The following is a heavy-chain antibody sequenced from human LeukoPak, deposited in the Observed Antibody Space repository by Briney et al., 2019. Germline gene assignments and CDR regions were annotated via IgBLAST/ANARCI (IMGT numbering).Heavy chain of an antibody. V-gene: IGHV1-18*01. Sequence: ASVKVSCKASGYTFTIYGISLVRQAPGQGLEWMGWITPYNGNTNYAQKLQGRVTMTTDTSTSTAYMELRSLRSDDTAVYYCARDLIAVLDYWGQGTLVTVSS. CDR2: ITPYNGNT. D-gene: IGHD6-19*01. CDR1: GYTFTIYG. CDR3: ARDLIAVLDY. J-gene: IGHJ4*02.